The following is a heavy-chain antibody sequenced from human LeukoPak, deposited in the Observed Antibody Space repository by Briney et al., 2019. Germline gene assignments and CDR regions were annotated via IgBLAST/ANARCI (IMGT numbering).Heavy chain of an antibody. J-gene: IGHJ4*02. CDR2: ISGGGGSS. V-gene: IGHV3-23*01. D-gene: IGHD1-26*01. CDR1: GFTFSNYA. CDR3: AKGGSVGVGTSYYFDY. Sequence: GGCLTLSCSAYGFTFSNYAMRSVPQARGKGQEWDPVISGGGGSSYYADSVKGRFTISRDKSKNTLYLQMNSLRAEDTAVYYCAKGGSVGVGTSYYFDYGGQGTLVTVSS.